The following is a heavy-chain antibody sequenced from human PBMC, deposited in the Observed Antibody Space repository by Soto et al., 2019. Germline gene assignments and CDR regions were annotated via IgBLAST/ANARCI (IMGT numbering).Heavy chain of an antibody. V-gene: IGHV4-31*03. J-gene: IGHJ4*02. CDR3: ARTKCSGGSCYSWSLDY. Sequence: SETLSLTCTVSGGSITTGGYYWSWIRQLPGKGLEWIGHRYYSESTYYNPSLKSRVSISLDTSKNQFSLKLSFVTAADTAMYYCARTKCSGGSCYSWSLDYWGQGTMVTVSS. CDR1: GGSITTGGYY. CDR2: RYYSEST. D-gene: IGHD2-15*01.